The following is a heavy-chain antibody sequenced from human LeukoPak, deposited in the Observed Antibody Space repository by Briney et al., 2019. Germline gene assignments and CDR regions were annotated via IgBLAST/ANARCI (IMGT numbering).Heavy chain of an antibody. CDR3: ARGHDILTGYYYYFDY. V-gene: IGHV3-48*04. D-gene: IGHD3-9*01. J-gene: IGHJ4*02. CDR1: GFTFSSYG. CDR2: ISSSGSTI. Sequence: GGSLRLSCAASGFTFSSYGMHWVRQAPGKGLEWVSYISSSGSTIYYADSVKGRFTISRDNAKNSLYLQMNSLRAEDTAVYYCARGHDILTGYYYYFDYWGQGTLVTVSS.